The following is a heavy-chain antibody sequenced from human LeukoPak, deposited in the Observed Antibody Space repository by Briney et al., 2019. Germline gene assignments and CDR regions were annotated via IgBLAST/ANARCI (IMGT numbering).Heavy chain of an antibody. D-gene: IGHD4-11*01. J-gene: IGHJ4*02. Sequence: GGSLRLSCAASRITFSSYSMNWVRQAPGKGLEWVSSISSTSNFIYYADSVKGRFTISRDNAKNSLYLQMDSLRVEDTAMYYCATMGDYDYSRYWGRGTLVTVSS. CDR2: ISSTSNFI. V-gene: IGHV3-21*06. CDR3: ATMGDYDYSRY. CDR1: RITFSSYS.